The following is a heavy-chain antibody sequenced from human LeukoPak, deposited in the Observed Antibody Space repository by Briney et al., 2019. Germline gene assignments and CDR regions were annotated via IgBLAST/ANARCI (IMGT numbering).Heavy chain of an antibody. CDR3: ARARLDGSGSYY. CDR2: IIPIFGTA. CDR1: GGTFSSYA. Sequence: GASVKVSCKASGGTFSSYAISWVRQAPGQGLEWMGGIIPIFGTANYAQKFQGRVTITADESTSTAYMELSSLRSEDTAVYYCARARLDGSGSYYWGQGTLVTVSS. V-gene: IGHV1-69*13. J-gene: IGHJ4*02. D-gene: IGHD3-10*01.